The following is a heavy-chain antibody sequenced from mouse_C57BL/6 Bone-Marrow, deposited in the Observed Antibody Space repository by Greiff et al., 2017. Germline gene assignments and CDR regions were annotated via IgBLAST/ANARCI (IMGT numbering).Heavy chain of an antibody. CDR2: ISSGGSYT. Sequence: EVKLVESGGDLVKPGGSLKLSCAASGFTFSSYGMSWVRQTPDKRLEWVATISSGGSYTYYPDSVKGRFTISRDNAKNTLYLQMSSLKSEDTAMYYCARHGTTVVATDDWGQGTTLTVSS. CDR1: GFTFSSYG. CDR3: ARHGTTVVATDD. J-gene: IGHJ2*01. D-gene: IGHD1-1*01. V-gene: IGHV5-6*01.